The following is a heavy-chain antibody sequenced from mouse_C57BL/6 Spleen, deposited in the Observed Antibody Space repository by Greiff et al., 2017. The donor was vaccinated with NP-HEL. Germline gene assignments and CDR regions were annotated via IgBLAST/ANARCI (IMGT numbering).Heavy chain of an antibody. D-gene: IGHD2-5*01. Sequence: VQLQQSGAELVKPGASVKMSCKASGYTFTSYWITWVKQRPGQGLEWIGDIYPGSGSTNYNEKFKSKATLTVDTSSSTAYMQLSSLTSEDSAVYYCARFGYSNDWYFDVWGTGTTVTVSS. V-gene: IGHV1-55*01. CDR1: GYTFTSYW. J-gene: IGHJ1*03. CDR2: IYPGSGST. CDR3: ARFGYSNDWYFDV.